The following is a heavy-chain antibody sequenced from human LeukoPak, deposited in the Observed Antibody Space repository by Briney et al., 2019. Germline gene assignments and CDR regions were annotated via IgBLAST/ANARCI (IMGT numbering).Heavy chain of an antibody. V-gene: IGHV1-8*01. J-gene: IGHJ4*02. CDR1: GYTFTSYD. CDR2: MNPNSGNT. CDR3: ARAGYSSSRPRNHFGY. Sequence: ASVKVSCKASGYTFTSYDINWVRQATGQGLEWMGWMNPNSGNTGYAQKFQGRVTMTRNTSISTAYMVLSSLRSEDTAVYYCARAGYSSSRPRNHFGYWGQGTLVTVSS. D-gene: IGHD6-13*01.